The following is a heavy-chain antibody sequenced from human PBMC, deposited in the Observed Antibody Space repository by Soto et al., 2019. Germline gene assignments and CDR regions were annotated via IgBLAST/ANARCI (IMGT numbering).Heavy chain of an antibody. Sequence: EVQLVESGGGLVQPGGSLRLSCAAAGFSVSSYAIDWVRQAPGQGLEWVSDISLSSGNLHYADSVRGRVTVSRDNAKNSLYLQMNSLRAEDTAVYYCARDPSRGSEWARYLDLWGRGTLVTVSS. D-gene: IGHD1-26*01. CDR3: ARDPSRGSEWARYLDL. V-gene: IGHV3-48*01. J-gene: IGHJ2*01. CDR2: ISLSSGNL. CDR1: GFSVSSYA.